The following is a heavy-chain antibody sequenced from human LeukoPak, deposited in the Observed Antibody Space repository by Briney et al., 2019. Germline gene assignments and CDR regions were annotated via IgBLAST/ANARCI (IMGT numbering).Heavy chain of an antibody. D-gene: IGHD4-17*01. CDR2: IWYDGSNK. CDR1: GFTFSSHG. CDR3: ARGRYGDYVSDY. Sequence: GRSLRLSCAASGFTFSSHGMHWVRQAPGKGLEWVAVIWYDGSNKYYADSVKGRFTISRDNSKNTLYLQMNSLRAEDTAVYYCARGRYGDYVSDYWGQGTLVTVSS. J-gene: IGHJ4*02. V-gene: IGHV3-33*01.